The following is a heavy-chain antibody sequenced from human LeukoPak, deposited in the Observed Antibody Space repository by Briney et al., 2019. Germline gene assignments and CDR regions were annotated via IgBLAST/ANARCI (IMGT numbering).Heavy chain of an antibody. D-gene: IGHD2-2*01. V-gene: IGHV4-4*07. J-gene: IGHJ6*03. CDR1: GGSISGYY. CDR2: IYTSEST. CDR3: ARESPASTSRLMDV. Sequence: SETLSLTCTVSGGSISGYYWSWIRQPAGKGLQWIGRIYTSESTNYNPSLKSRVTMSVDTSKNQFSLKLSSVTAADTAVYYCARESPASTSRLMDVWGKGTMVTVSS.